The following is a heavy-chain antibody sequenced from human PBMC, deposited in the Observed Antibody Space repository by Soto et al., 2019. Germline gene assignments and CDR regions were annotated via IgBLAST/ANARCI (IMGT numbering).Heavy chain of an antibody. CDR3: ARGGLTGEPNYYGMDV. CDR2: TYYRSKWYN. D-gene: IGHD7-27*01. Sequence: SETLSLTCAISGDSVSSNSAAWNWIRQSPSRGLEWLGRTYYRSKWYNDYAVSVKSRITINPDTSKNQFSLQLNSVTPEDTAVYYCARGGLTGEPNYYGMDVWGQGTTVTVSS. CDR1: GDSVSSNSAA. J-gene: IGHJ6*02. V-gene: IGHV6-1*01.